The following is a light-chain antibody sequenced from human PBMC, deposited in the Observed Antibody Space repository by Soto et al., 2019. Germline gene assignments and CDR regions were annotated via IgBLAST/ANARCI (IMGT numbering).Light chain of an antibody. CDR3: SSYAGYSTSVV. J-gene: IGLJ2*01. Sequence: QSALTQPASVSGSPGQSITISCTGTSSDVGSYNLVSWYQQHPGKAPKLMIYEANKRPSGVSDRFSGSKSGNTASLTISGLQAEDEAKYYCSSYAGYSTSVVFGGGTKVTVL. V-gene: IGLV2-23*01. CDR2: EAN. CDR1: SSDVGSYNL.